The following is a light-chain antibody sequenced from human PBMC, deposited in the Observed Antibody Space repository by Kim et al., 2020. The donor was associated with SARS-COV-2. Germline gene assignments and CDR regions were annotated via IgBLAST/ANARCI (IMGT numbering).Light chain of an antibody. CDR2: KDN. CDR3: QSADGSGTYV. Sequence: VSPRQTARITCTGDTLPEKRTYRYQQKSGQAPLLVIYKDNERPSGIPGRFSGSSSGTTVTLTISGVQAEDDADYYCQSADGSGTYVFGTGTKVTVL. V-gene: IGLV3-25*03. J-gene: IGLJ1*01. CDR1: TLPEKR.